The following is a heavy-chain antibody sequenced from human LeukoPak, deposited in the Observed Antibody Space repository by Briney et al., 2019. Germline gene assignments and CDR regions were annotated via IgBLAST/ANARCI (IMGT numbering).Heavy chain of an antibody. Sequence: GGSLRVSCAASGFTFSSYSMNWVRQAPGKGLEWVSSISSSSSYMYYADSVKGRFTISKDNAKNSLYLQMNSLRAEDTAVYYCARGRAGYYFDYWGQGTLVTVSS. CDR2: ISSSSSYM. D-gene: IGHD1-14*01. J-gene: IGHJ4*02. V-gene: IGHV3-21*01. CDR3: ARGRAGYYFDY. CDR1: GFTFSSYS.